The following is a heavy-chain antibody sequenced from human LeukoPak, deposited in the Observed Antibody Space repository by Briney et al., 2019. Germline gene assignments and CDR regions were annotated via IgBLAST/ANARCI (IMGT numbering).Heavy chain of an antibody. J-gene: IGHJ4*02. CDR3: ATDLTGTTTGHY. V-gene: IGHV1-24*01. Sequence: ASVKVSCKISGCTLPEVSIHWVRQAPGKGLEWMGGFDPEQGETIYAQEFQGRVSMPEDTSTDTPYMELSSLRSEDTAVYYCATDLTGTTTGHYWGQGTLVIVSS. D-gene: IGHD1-20*01. CDR1: GCTLPEVS. CDR2: FDPEQGET.